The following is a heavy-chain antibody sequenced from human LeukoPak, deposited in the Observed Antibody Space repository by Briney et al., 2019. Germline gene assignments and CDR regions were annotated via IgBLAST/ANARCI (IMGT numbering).Heavy chain of an antibody. CDR1: GFTFSSYW. J-gene: IGHJ4*02. Sequence: GGSLRLSCAASGFTFSSYWMSWVRQAPGKGLEWVANIKQDGSEKYYVDSVKGRFTISRDNAKNSLYLQMNSLRAEDTAVYYCARDFGYCSSTSCPKFQRWGQGTLVTVSS. V-gene: IGHV3-7*03. CDR2: IKQDGSEK. CDR3: ARDFGYCSSTSCPKFQR. D-gene: IGHD2-2*01.